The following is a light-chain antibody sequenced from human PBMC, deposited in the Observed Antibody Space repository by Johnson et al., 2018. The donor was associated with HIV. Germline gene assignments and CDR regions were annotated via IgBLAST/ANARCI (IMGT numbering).Light chain of an antibody. CDR1: SSNIGNNY. CDR2: DNN. J-gene: IGLJ1*01. V-gene: IGLV1-51*01. Sequence: QSVLTQPPSVSAAPGQKVTISCSGSSSNIGNNYVSWYQHLPGAAPKLLIYDNNRRPSGISDRFSASKSGTSANLGITGLQTGDEADYYCGTWDSYLTAGVFGSGTKVTVL. CDR3: GTWDSYLTAGV.